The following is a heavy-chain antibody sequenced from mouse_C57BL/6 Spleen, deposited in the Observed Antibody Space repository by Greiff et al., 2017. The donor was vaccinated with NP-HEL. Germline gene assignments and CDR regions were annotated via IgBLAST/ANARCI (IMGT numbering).Heavy chain of an antibody. V-gene: IGHV2-6-1*01. CDR1: GFSLTSYG. CDR2: IWSDGST. CDR3: ARQTSYDDDEGAWFAY. Sequence: VQLVESGPGLVAPSQSLSITCTVSGFSLTSYGVHWVRRPPGKGLEWLVVIWSDGSTTYNSALKSRLSISKDNSKSQVFLKMNSLQTDDTAMYSCARQTSYDDDEGAWFAYWGQGTLVTVSA. J-gene: IGHJ3*01. D-gene: IGHD2-4*01.